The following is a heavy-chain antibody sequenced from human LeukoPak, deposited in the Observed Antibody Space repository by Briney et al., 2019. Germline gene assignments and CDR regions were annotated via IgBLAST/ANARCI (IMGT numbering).Heavy chain of an antibody. CDR2: ISWNSGSI. D-gene: IGHD1-26*01. CDR1: GFTFDDYA. CDR3: ASSGSYRFDY. V-gene: IGHV3-9*01. J-gene: IGHJ4*02. Sequence: GGSLRLSCAASGFTFDDYAMHWVRQAPGKGLEWVSGISWNSGSIGYADSVKGRFTISRDNAKNSLYLQMNSLRDEDTAVYYCASSGSYRFDYWGQGTLVTVSS.